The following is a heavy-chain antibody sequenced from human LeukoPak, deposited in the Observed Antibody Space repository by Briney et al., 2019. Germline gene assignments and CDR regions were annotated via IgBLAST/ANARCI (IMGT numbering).Heavy chain of an antibody. D-gene: IGHD1-14*01. CDR1: GFTFSNYG. CDR2: IHYDGSDK. V-gene: IGHV3-30*02. Sequence: GGSLRLSCAASGFTFSNYGMHWVRQAPGKGLEWVAFIHYDGSDKYYADSVKGRFTISRDNSKNTLYLQMNSLRAEDTAVYYCAREPTYWGQGTLVTVSS. CDR3: AREPTY. J-gene: IGHJ4*02.